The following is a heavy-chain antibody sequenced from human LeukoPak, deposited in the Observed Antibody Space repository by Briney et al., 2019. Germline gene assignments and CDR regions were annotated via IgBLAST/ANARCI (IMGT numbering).Heavy chain of an antibody. CDR2: MNPNSGNT. Sequence: GASVKVSCKASGYTFTSYDINWVRQATGKGLEWMGWMNPNSGNTGYAQKFQGRVTMTRNTSISPAYMELSSLRSEDPAVYYCARGTHRDIVLMVYSIDYYYYTDVWRKGTTVTVSS. V-gene: IGHV1-8*01. CDR3: ARGTHRDIVLMVYSIDYYYYTDV. D-gene: IGHD2-8*01. J-gene: IGHJ6*03. CDR1: GYTFTSYD.